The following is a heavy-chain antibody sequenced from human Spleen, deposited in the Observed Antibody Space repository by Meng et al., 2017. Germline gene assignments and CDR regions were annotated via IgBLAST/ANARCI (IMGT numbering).Heavy chain of an antibody. Sequence: QVQLRRTGARVNKPWASVEAPCKSSVGTLSSFTLPWGRRAPGHGLEWMGGSITPLRTANYAQKFQDRVTITADESKSTAYMERSSLRSEDTAVYYCAREAATLGYFFDYWGQGTLVTVSS. CDR2: SITPLRTA. CDR1: VGTLSSFT. D-gene: IGHD7-27*01. V-gene: IGHV1-69*01. CDR3: AREAATLGYFFDY. J-gene: IGHJ4*02.